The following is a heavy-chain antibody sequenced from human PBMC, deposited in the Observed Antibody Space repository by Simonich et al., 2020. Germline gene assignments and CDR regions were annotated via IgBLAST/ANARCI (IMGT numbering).Heavy chain of an antibody. D-gene: IGHD6-6*01. J-gene: IGHJ3*02. CDR2: IKQDGSEK. Sequence: EVQLVESGGGLVQPGGSLRLSCAASGFTFSSYWMSWVRQAPGKGLEWEANIKQDGSEKYYVDAVKGRFTISRDNAKNSLYLQMNSLRAEDTAVYYCAREGIAARDAFDIWGQGTMVTVSS. CDR3: AREGIAARDAFDI. V-gene: IGHV3-7*01. CDR1: GFTFSSYW.